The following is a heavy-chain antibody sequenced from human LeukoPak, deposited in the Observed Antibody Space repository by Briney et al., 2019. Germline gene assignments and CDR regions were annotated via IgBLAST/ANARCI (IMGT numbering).Heavy chain of an antibody. CDR1: GFTFSTYA. CDR2: ISDDGGTK. CDR3: ARGTAAPDY. J-gene: IGHJ4*02. D-gene: IGHD6-13*01. Sequence: GGSLRLSCAASGFTFSTYAIHWVRQAPGKGLEWVAVISDDGGTKFYADSVRGRFTIFRDNSKNTLYLQMNSLGAEDTAVYHCARGTAAPDYWGQGTLVTVSS. V-gene: IGHV3-30-3*01.